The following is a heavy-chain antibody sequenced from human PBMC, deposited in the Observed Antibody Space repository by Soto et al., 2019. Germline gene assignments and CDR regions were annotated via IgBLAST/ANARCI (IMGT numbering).Heavy chain of an antibody. CDR1: GFSLSTSGVG. J-gene: IGHJ4*02. D-gene: IGHD3-16*02. CDR2: IYWDDDK. Sequence: SGPTLVQPTQTLTLTCTFSGFSLSTSGVGVGWIRQPPGKALEWLALIYWDDDKRYSPSLKSRLTITKETSKNQVVLTMTNMDPVDTATSYCANSGLYYDYIWGSYRYDYWGQGTLVTVSS. V-gene: IGHV2-5*02. CDR3: ANSGLYYDYIWGSYRYDY.